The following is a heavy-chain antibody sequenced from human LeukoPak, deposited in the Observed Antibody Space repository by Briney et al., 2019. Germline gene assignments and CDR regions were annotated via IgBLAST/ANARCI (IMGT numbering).Heavy chain of an antibody. V-gene: IGHV4-30-4*01. CDR3: ARDLWGSGLYYYYYGMDV. CDR1: GGSISSGDYY. D-gene: IGHD3-16*01. Sequence: SQTLSLTCTVSGGSISSGDYYWSWIRQPPGKGLEWIGYIYYSGSTYYNPSLKSRVTISVDTSKNQFSLKLSSVTAADTAVYYCARDLWGSGLYYYYYGMDVWAKGPRSPSP. J-gene: IGHJ6*02. CDR2: IYYSGST.